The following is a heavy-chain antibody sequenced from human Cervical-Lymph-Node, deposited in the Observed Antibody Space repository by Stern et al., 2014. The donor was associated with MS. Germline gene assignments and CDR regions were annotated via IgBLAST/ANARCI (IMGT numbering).Heavy chain of an antibody. Sequence: MQLVESGAEAMEPGASVKVSCKASGYTFPTNGISWVRQAPGQGLEWMGWISANRGTTKYAWNFQGRVTMTTDTSTTTAYMELRSLTSDDTAVYYCARDRDWNLDYWGQGTLVTVSS. D-gene: IGHD1-1*01. CDR2: ISANRGTT. V-gene: IGHV1-18*01. J-gene: IGHJ4*02. CDR1: GYTFPTNG. CDR3: ARDRDWNLDY.